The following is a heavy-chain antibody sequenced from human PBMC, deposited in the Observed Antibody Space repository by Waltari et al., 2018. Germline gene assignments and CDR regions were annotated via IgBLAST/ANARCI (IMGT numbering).Heavy chain of an antibody. CDR2: INHSGST. J-gene: IGHJ4*02. Sequence: QVQLQQWGAGLLKPSETLSLTCAVYGGSFSGYSWSWIRQPPGKGLEWIGEINHSGSTNYNPSLKSRVTISVDTSKNQFSLKLSSVTAADTAVYYCARVWPDYSSSYDWGQGTLVTVSS. D-gene: IGHD6-6*01. CDR1: GGSFSGYS. CDR3: ARVWPDYSSSYD. V-gene: IGHV4-34*01.